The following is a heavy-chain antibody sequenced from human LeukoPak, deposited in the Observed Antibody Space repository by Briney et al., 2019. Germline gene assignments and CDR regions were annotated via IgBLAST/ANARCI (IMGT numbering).Heavy chain of an antibody. CDR1: GGSISSSSYY. V-gene: IGHV4-39*01. D-gene: IGHD3-16*01. J-gene: IGHJ4*02. CDR2: IYYSGST. Sequence: SETLSLTCTVSGGSISSSSYYWGWIRQPPGKGLEWIGSIYYSGSTYYNPSLKSRVTISVDTSKNQFSLKLSSVTAADTAVYYCARTMITFGGVNFDYWGQGTLVTVSS. CDR3: ARTMITFGGVNFDY.